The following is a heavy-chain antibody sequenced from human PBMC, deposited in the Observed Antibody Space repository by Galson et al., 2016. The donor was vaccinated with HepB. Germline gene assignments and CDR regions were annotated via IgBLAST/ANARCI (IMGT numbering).Heavy chain of an antibody. CDR2: INAPSDAI. CDR1: GFTFSAST. D-gene: IGHD1-26*01. Sequence: SLRLSCAASGFTFSASTMNWVRQTPEKGLEWVSYINAPSDAIYYADSVKGRFTISRDNSKNTLYLQMNSLRAEDTAVYYCAKSLIVGPTMNWYFDLWGRGTLVTVSS. J-gene: IGHJ2*01. CDR3: AKSLIVGPTMNWYFDL. V-gene: IGHV3-48*01.